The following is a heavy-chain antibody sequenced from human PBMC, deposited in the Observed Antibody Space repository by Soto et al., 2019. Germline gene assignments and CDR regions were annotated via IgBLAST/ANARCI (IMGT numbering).Heavy chain of an antibody. Sequence: PSETLSLTCTVSGGSISSSSYYWGWIRQPPGKGLEWIGYIYYSGSTNYNPSLKSRVTISVDTSKNQFSLKLSSVTAADTAVYYCARATIYCGGDCYGPDALDIWGQGTMVTVSS. CDR1: GGSISSSSYY. V-gene: IGHV4-61*05. D-gene: IGHD2-21*02. CDR2: IYYSGST. J-gene: IGHJ3*02. CDR3: ARATIYCGGDCYGPDALDI.